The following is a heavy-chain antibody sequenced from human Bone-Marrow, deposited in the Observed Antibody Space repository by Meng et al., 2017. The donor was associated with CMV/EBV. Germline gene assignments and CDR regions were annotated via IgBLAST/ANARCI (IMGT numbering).Heavy chain of an antibody. D-gene: IGHD3-3*01. CDR2: IRYDGSNK. CDR3: AKDEDAGYYDFWSGYYS. V-gene: IGHV3-30*02. Sequence: GESLKISCAASGFTFSSYGMHWVRQAPGKGLEWVAFIRYDGSNKYYADSVKGRFTISRDNSKNTLYLQMNSLRAADTDVYYCAKDEDAGYYDFWSGYYSWGQGTLVTVSS. CDR1: GFTFSSYG. J-gene: IGHJ4*02.